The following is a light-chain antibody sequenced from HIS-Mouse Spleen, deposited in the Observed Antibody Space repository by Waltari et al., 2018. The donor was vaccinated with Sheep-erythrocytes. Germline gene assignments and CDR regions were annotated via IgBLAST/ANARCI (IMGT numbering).Light chain of an antibody. Sequence: DIVMTQSPDSLAVSLGERATINCKSSQSVLYSSNNKNYLAWYQQKPGKAPKLLIYAASSLQSGVPSRFSGSGSGTDFTLTISSLQPEDFATYYCLQDYNYPLTFGGGTKVEIK. J-gene: IGKJ4*01. V-gene: IGKV4-1*01. CDR3: LQDYNYPLT. CDR1: QSVLYSSNNKNY. CDR2: AAS.